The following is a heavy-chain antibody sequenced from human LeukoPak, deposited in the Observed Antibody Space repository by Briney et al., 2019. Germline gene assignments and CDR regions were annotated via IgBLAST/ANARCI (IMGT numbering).Heavy chain of an antibody. V-gene: IGHV3-48*04. CDR2: ISSSSSTI. Sequence: GGSLRLSCAASGFTFSSYSMNWVRQAPGKGLEWVSYISSSSSTIYYADSVKGRFTISRDNAKNSLYVQMNSLRAEDTAVYYCARMDTSMIDAFDIWGQGTMVTVSS. CDR3: ARMDTSMIDAFDI. D-gene: IGHD5-18*01. J-gene: IGHJ3*02. CDR1: GFTFSSYS.